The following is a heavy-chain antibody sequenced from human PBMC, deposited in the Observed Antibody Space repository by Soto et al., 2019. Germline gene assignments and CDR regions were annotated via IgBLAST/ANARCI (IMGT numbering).Heavy chain of an antibody. V-gene: IGHV3-53*01. Sequence: PGGSLRLSCAASGFTVSSNYMSWVRQAPGKGLEWVSDIYSGGSTYYADSVKGRFTISRDNSKNTLYLQMNSLRAEDMAVYYCARDNTVVTPAFDIWGQGTMVTVSS. D-gene: IGHD2-21*02. CDR2: IYSGGST. J-gene: IGHJ3*02. CDR1: GFTVSSNY. CDR3: ARDNTVVTPAFDI.